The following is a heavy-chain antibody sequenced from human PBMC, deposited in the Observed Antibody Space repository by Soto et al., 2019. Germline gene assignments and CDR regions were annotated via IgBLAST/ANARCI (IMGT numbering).Heavy chain of an antibody. CDR3: AREVNNYYGMDV. Sequence: QVQLQESGPALVKPSQTLSLTCSISGASISSDDYYWSWFRQPPGKGLEWIGYISYSGSTYYNPSLKSRITISVDTSKTQFSLILSSVTAADTAVFYCAREVNNYYGMDVCGQGTTVTVSS. CDR1: GASISSDDYY. V-gene: IGHV4-30-4*01. CDR2: ISYSGST. J-gene: IGHJ6*02.